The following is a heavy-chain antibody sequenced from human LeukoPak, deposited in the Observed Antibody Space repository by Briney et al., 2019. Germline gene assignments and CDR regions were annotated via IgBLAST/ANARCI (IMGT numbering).Heavy chain of an antibody. CDR3: ARCFADTALDY. CDR1: GGSISSYY. D-gene: IGHD5-18*01. Sequence: SETLSLTCTVSGGSISSYYWSWIRQPPGKGLEWIGYIYYSGSTNYNPSLKSRVTISVDTSKNQFSLKLSSVTAADTAVYYCARCFADTALDYWGQGTPVTVSS. CDR2: IYYSGST. J-gene: IGHJ4*02. V-gene: IGHV4-59*08.